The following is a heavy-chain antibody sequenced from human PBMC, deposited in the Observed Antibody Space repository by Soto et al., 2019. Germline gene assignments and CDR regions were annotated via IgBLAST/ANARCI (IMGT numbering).Heavy chain of an antibody. D-gene: IGHD2-2*01. V-gene: IGHV5-51*01. J-gene: IGHJ5*02. CDR2: IYPDDSST. CDR1: GYTFNNYW. CDR3: ARRRYCKSISCLTRNWLDP. Sequence: GESLKISCKGSGYTFNNYWIGWVRQKPGKGLEWMGVIYPDDSSTTYGPSFQGQITFSVDKSISTAYLQWSSLKASDTAIYYCARRRYCKSISCLTRNWLDPWGQGTLVTVSS.